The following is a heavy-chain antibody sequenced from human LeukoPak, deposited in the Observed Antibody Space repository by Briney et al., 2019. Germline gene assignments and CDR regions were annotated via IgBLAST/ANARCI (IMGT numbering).Heavy chain of an antibody. CDR3: ATPSYNWNDVGAFDN. D-gene: IGHD1-1*01. CDR1: GFTVSSKY. J-gene: IGHJ3*02. CDR2: IYSDGRT. V-gene: IGHV3-66*01. Sequence: GGSLRLSCAASGFTVSSKYMSWVRQAPGMGLEWVSSIYSDGRTYYADSVKGRFSISRDNSKNTLYLQINSLRAEDTAVYFCATPSYNWNDVGAFDNWGQGTMVAVSS.